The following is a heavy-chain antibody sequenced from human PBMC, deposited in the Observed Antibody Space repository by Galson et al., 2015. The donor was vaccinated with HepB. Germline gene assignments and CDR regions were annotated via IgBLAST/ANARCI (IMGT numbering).Heavy chain of an antibody. V-gene: IGHV1-18*01. J-gene: IGHJ3*01. Sequence: SVKVSCKASGYTFTDYGVSWVRQAPGQGLEWMGWISGYNYHTNYVQNLRGRVAMTTDTSRTTAYMELRSLRSDDTAMYYCARIKYGNSGFGGEFAFDVWGQGTLVTVSS. CDR3: ARIKYGNSGFGGEFAFDV. CDR2: ISGYNYHT. D-gene: IGHD3-22*01. CDR1: GYTFTDYG.